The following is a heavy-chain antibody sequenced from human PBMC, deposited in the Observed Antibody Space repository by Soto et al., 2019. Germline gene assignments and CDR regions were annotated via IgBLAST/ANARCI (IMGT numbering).Heavy chain of an antibody. D-gene: IGHD6-13*01. J-gene: IGHJ6*02. CDR2: INHSGSP. CDR1: GGSFSGYY. CDR3: ARLTAAGSYYYYGMDV. V-gene: IGHV4-34*01. Sequence: LSRTCSVYGGSFSGYYWSWIRQPPGKGLEWIGEINHSGSPNYNPSLKSRVTISVDTSKNQFSLKLSSVTAADTAVYYCARLTAAGSYYYYGMDVWGQGTTVTVSS.